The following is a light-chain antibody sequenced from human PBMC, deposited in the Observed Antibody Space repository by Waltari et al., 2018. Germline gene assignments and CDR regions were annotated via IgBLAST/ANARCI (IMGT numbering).Light chain of an antibody. CDR3: YSTDIFRSERGV. V-gene: IGLV3-10*01. J-gene: IGLJ2*01. CDR1: LLTQQL. Sequence: SYELTQPPSVSVSPGPTATITSSGDLLTQQLTYWSQQKSGQAPVMVIYEDTKRLSAIPERFSGSSSGTTAALTITGAQVEDEADYYCYSTDIFRSERGVFGGGTKLLVL. CDR2: EDT.